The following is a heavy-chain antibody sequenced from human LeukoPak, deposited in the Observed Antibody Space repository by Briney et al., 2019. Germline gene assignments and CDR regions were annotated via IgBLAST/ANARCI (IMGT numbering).Heavy chain of an antibody. Sequence: SETLSLTCTVSGGSISIYYWSWIRQPPGKGLEWIGFIYESGGTNYNPSLKSRVTISVDTSKNQFSLKPRFVTAADTAVYYCAREDRRPGIAVDYWGQGTLVTVSS. V-gene: IGHV4-59*01. CDR1: GGSISIYY. CDR2: IYESGGT. CDR3: AREDRRPGIAVDY. D-gene: IGHD6-19*01. J-gene: IGHJ4*02.